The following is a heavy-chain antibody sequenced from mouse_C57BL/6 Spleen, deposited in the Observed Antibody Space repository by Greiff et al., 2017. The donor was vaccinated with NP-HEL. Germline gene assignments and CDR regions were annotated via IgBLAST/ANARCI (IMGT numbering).Heavy chain of an antibody. Sequence: VQLQQSGAELVKPGASVKISCKASGYAFSSSWLNWVKQRPGKGLVWIGQIYPGAGDTNYNGKFKGKATLTADKSSSTAYMHLCSLTSEDSAVDFCASVWDEGDWGQGTTLTVSS. CDR2: IYPGAGDT. CDR1: GYAFSSSW. V-gene: IGHV1-80*01. J-gene: IGHJ2*01. D-gene: IGHD4-1*01. CDR3: ASVWDEGD.